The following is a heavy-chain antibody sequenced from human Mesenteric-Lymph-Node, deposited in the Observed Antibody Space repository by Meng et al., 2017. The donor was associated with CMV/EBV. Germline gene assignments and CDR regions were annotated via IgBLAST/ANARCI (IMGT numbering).Heavy chain of an antibody. CDR1: GFTFSGSA. D-gene: IGHD2-8*01. V-gene: IGHV3-73*01. J-gene: IGHJ4*02. Sequence: LSLTCAAPGFTFSGSAMHWVRQASGKGLEWVGRIRSKANSYATAYAASVKGRFTISRDDSKNTAYLQMNSLKTEDTAVYYCARRSCTNGVCPFDYWGQGTLVTVSS. CDR2: IRSKANSYAT. CDR3: ARRSCTNGVCPFDY.